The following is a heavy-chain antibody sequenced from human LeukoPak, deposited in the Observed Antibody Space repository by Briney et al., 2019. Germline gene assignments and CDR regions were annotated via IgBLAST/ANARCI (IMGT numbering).Heavy chain of an antibody. Sequence: SETLSLTCTVSGGSISSYYWSWIRQPPGKGLEWIGYTYYSGSTHYNPSLKSRVTISADMSKNQFSLKLSSVAAADTAVYYCARHGSGAFGFDIWGQGTMVTVSS. CDR3: ARHGSGAFGFDI. V-gene: IGHV4-59*08. D-gene: IGHD3-10*01. CDR2: TYYSGST. CDR1: GGSISSYY. J-gene: IGHJ3*02.